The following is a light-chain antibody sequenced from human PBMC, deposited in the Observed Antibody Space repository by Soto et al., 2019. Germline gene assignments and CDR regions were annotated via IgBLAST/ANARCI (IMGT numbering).Light chain of an antibody. V-gene: IGKV1-5*03. CDR2: EAS. Sequence: DIQMTQSPSTLSAPVGDRVTITCRASQSVGRRLAWYQHKPGQAPKIVMYEASNLQTGVPSRFSGSGSGTEFTLIISSLQPDDLATYYCQQYYIYSFTFGGGTKVEIK. CDR1: QSVGRR. CDR3: QQYYIYSFT. J-gene: IGKJ4*01.